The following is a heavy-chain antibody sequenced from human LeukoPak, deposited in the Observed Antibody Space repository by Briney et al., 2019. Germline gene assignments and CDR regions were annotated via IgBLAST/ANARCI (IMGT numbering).Heavy chain of an antibody. J-gene: IGHJ4*02. CDR2: VYFSGIT. CDR3: ARMRREQWVASLNYFDY. D-gene: IGHD6-19*01. V-gene: IGHV4-39*01. Sequence: PSETLSLTCYVSGGSISSSGHYWGWVRQPPGKGPEWIGRVYFSGITSYNPSLRSRATISLDTSKNQFSLNLTSVTASDTALYYCARMRREQWVASLNYFDYWGQGTQVTVSS. CDR1: GGSISSSGHY.